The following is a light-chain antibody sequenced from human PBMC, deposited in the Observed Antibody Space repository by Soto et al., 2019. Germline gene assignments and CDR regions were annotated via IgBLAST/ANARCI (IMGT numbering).Light chain of an antibody. CDR2: SNN. Sequence: QSVLTQPPSASGTPGQRVTISCSGSSSNIGSNTVNWYQQLPGTAPKLLIYSNNQRPSGVPDRFSGSKSGTSASLAISGLQSEEEADYYCAAWDDSLNGYVFGTGTKVTVL. CDR1: SSNIGSNT. CDR3: AAWDDSLNGYV. V-gene: IGLV1-44*01. J-gene: IGLJ1*01.